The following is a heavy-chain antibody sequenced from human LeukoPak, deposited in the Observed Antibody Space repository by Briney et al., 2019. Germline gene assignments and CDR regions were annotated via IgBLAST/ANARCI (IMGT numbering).Heavy chain of an antibody. CDR1: GFTFSGYS. Sequence: PGGSLRLSCAASGFTFSGYSMNWVRQAPGKGLEWVSYISSSGSTIYYADSVKGRFTISRDNAKNSLYLQMNSLRAEDTAVYYCARYDILSGAAFDIWGQGTMVTVSS. J-gene: IGHJ3*02. V-gene: IGHV3-48*04. CDR2: ISSSGSTI. CDR3: ARYDILSGAAFDI. D-gene: IGHD3-9*01.